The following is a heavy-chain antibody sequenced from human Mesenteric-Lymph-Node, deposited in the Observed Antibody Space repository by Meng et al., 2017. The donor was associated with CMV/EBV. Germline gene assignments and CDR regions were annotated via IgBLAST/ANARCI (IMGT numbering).Heavy chain of an antibody. D-gene: IGHD3-10*01. CDR1: GYTFTSYG. V-gene: IGHV1-18*01. CDR2: ISAYNGNT. CDR3: ARDSMVRGYYGGSFYYYGMDV. J-gene: IGHJ6*02. Sequence: ASVKVSCKASGYTFTSYGISWVRQAPGQGLEWMGWISAYNGNTNYAQKLQGRVTMTTDTSTSTAYMELRSLRSDDTAVYYCARDSMVRGYYGGSFYYYGMDVWGQGTTVTVSS.